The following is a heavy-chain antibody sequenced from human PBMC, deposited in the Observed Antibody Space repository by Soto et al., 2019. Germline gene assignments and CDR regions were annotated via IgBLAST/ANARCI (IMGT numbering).Heavy chain of an antibody. D-gene: IGHD3-10*01. CDR2: ISYGGSNK. CDR3: AKPYGPRGYYFDY. J-gene: IGHJ4*02. V-gene: IGHV3-30*18. CDR1: GFTFSSYG. Sequence: LRLSCAASGFTFSSYGMHWVRQAPGKGLEWVAVISYGGSNKYYADSVKGRFTISRDNSKNTLYLQMNSLRAEDTAVYYCAKPYGPRGYYFDYWGQGTLVTVSS.